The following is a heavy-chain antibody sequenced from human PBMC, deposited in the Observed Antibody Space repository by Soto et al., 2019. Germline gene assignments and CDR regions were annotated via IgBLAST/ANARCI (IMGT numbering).Heavy chain of an antibody. Sequence: GASVKVSCKTSGYTFTTSAMHWLRQAPGQRLEWMGYINAGNGYTKYSQKFQGRVTITRDTSASTVYMEVSSLKSEDTAVYYCAGAFCSGACYLTELWVRGHLVT. CDR1: GYTFTTSA. J-gene: IGHJ4*02. V-gene: IGHV1-3*01. CDR3: AGAFCSGACYLTEL. CDR2: INAGNGYT. D-gene: IGHD2-21*02.